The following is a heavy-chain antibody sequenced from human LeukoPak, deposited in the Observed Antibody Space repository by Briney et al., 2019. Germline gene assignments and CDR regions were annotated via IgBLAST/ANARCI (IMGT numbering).Heavy chain of an antibody. J-gene: IGHJ3*02. V-gene: IGHV4-59*01. Sequence: SGPGLVKPSETLSLTCTVSGGPISSYYWSWIRQPPGKGLEWIGYIYYSGSTNYNPSLKSRVTISVDTSKNQFSLKLSSVTAADTAVYYCARDSYYYDSSGFPLFDIWGQGTMVTVSS. CDR2: IYYSGST. CDR3: ARDSYYYDSSGFPLFDI. CDR1: GGPISSYY. D-gene: IGHD3-22*01.